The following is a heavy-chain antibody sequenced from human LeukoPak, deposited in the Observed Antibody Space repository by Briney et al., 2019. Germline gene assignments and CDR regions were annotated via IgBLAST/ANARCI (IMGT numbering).Heavy chain of an antibody. CDR1: GFTFSSYA. D-gene: IGHD3-3*01. J-gene: IGHJ4*02. V-gene: IGHV3-23*01. Sequence: GGSLRLSCAASGFTFSSYAMSWVRQAPGKGLEWVSAISGSGGSTYYADSVKGRFTISRDNAKNSRYLQMNSLRAEDTAVYYCARGLGLRFLEWLLGAFDYWGQGTLVTVSS. CDR2: ISGSGGST. CDR3: ARGLGLRFLEWLLGAFDY.